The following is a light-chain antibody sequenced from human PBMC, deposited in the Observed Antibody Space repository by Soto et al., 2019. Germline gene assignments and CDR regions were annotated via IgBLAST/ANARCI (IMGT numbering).Light chain of an antibody. J-gene: IGKJ5*01. CDR1: QSIGNY. CDR3: QASYTTPLT. V-gene: IGKV1-39*01. CDR2: SAS. Sequence: DIQMTQSPSSLSASIGDRVTLTCRSSQSIGNYLNWYQQKPGKAPSLLIHSASTLQNGVPSRFSGSGSGTEFPFAISGLQPDDVATYYGQASYTTPLTFGQGPRLE.